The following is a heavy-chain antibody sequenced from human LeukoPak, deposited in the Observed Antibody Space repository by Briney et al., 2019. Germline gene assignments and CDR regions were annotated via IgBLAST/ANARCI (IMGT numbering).Heavy chain of an antibody. V-gene: IGHV1-2*02. Sequence: VASVKVSCKASGYTFTSYYMHWVRQAPGQGLEWMGWINPNSGGTNYAQKFQGRVTMTRDTSISTAYMELSRLRSDDTAVYYCARDVNTAMVSTGYYYYYGMDVWGQGTTVTVSS. J-gene: IGHJ6*02. CDR3: ARDVNTAMVSTGYYYYYGMDV. CDR2: INPNSGGT. D-gene: IGHD5-18*01. CDR1: GYTFTSYY.